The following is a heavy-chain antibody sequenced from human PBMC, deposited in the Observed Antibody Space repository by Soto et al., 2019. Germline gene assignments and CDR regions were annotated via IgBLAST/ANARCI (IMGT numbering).Heavy chain of an antibody. D-gene: IGHD5-18*01. CDR3: ARNVDTGIAYGMDV. Sequence: GGSLRLSCAASGFTFSDYYMSWIRQAPGKGLEWVSYISSSGSTIYYADSVKGRFTISRDNAKNSLYLQMNSLRAEDTAVYYCARNVDTGIAYGMDVWGQGTTVTVCS. CDR2: ISSSGSTI. V-gene: IGHV3-11*01. J-gene: IGHJ6*02. CDR1: GFTFSDYY.